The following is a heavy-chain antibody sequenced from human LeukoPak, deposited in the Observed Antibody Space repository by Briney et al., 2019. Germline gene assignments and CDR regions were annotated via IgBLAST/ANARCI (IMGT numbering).Heavy chain of an antibody. CDR1: GGTFSSYA. J-gene: IGHJ4*02. V-gene: IGHV1-69*13. Sequence: VASVKVSCKASGGTFSSYAISWVRQAPGQGLEWMGGIIPIFGTANYAQKFQGRVTITADESTSTAYMELSSLRSEDTAVYYCARNTAVAGVFDYWGQGTLVTVSS. CDR2: IIPIFGTA. D-gene: IGHD6-19*01. CDR3: ARNTAVAGVFDY.